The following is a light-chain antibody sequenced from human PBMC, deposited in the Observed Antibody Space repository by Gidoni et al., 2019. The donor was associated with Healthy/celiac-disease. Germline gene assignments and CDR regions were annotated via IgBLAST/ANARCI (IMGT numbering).Light chain of an antibody. J-gene: IGLJ2*01. CDR3: QASRGV. CDR2: QVK. CDR1: KLGDKY. V-gene: IGLV3-1*01. Sequence: YHMTQTPSVSASTGQTASITCSGAKLGDKYACWYQQKPGQSPGLDIYQVKQRPSGLPQRFSVSNSGNTATLTIRGTQAMDEADYYCQASRGVFGGGTKLTVL.